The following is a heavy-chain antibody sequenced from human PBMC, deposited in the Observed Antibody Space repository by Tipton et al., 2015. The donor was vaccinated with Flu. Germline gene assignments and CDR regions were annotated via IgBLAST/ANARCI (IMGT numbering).Heavy chain of an antibody. D-gene: IGHD1-26*01. CDR2: IYYSGST. V-gene: IGHV4-59*07. J-gene: IGHJ4*02. Sequence: TLSLTCTVSGGSISSYYWSWIRQPPGKGLEWIGYIYYSGSTNYNPSLKSRVTISVDTSKNQFSLKLSSVTAADTAVYYCARIGGRGYFDYWGQGTLVTVSS. CDR3: ARIGGRGYFDY. CDR1: GGSISSYY.